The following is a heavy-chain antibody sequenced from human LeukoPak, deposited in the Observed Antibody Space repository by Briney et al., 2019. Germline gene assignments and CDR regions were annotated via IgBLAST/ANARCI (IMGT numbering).Heavy chain of an antibody. J-gene: IGHJ6*02. Sequence: SGTLSLTCAVSGGSISSSNWWSWVRQPPGKGLEWIGEIYHSGSTNYNPSLKSRVTISVDKSKNQFSLKLSSVTAADTAVYYCASNSYDSSGHPCYFGMDVWGQGTTVTVSS. CDR2: IYHSGST. CDR3: ASNSYDSSGHPCYFGMDV. CDR1: GGSISSSNW. V-gene: IGHV4-4*02. D-gene: IGHD3-22*01.